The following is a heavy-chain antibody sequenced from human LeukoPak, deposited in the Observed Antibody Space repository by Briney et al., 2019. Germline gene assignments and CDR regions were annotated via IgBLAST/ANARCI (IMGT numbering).Heavy chain of an antibody. Sequence: GGSLRLSCAASGFTVSSNYMSWVRQAPGKGLEWVSVIYSGGSTYYADSVKGRFTISRDNSKNTLYLQMNSLRAEDTAVYYCARGSIAAAGGFDYWGQGTLVTVSS. J-gene: IGHJ4*02. CDR3: ARGSIAAAGGFDY. V-gene: IGHV3-66*01. CDR2: IYSGGST. CDR1: GFTVSSNY. D-gene: IGHD6-13*01.